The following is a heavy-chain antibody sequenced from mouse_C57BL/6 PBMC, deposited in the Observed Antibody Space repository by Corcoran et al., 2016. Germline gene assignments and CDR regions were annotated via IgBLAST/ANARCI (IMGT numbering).Heavy chain of an antibody. J-gene: IGHJ2*01. CDR3: ARGPNWAY. CDR1: GYTFTTYG. Sequence: QIQLVQSGPELKKPGETVKISCKASGYTFTTYGMSWVKQAPGKGLKWMGWINTYSGVPTYADDFKGRFAFSLETSASTAYLQINNLKNEDTATYFCARGPNWAYWGQGTTRTVSS. CDR2: INTYSGVP. D-gene: IGHD4-1*01. V-gene: IGHV9-3*01.